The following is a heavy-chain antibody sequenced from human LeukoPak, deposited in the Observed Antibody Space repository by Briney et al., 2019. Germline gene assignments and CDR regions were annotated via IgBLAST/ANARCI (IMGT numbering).Heavy chain of an antibody. Sequence: GGSLRLSCAASGFTFGSYAMSWVRQAPGKGLEWVSAISGSGGSTYYADSVKGRFTISRDNSKNTLYLQMNSLRAEDTAVYYCAKGYCSSTSCYLSGEYYFDYWGQGTLVTVSS. CDR3: AKGYCSSTSCYLSGEYYFDY. J-gene: IGHJ4*02. CDR2: ISGSGGST. D-gene: IGHD2-2*01. V-gene: IGHV3-23*01. CDR1: GFTFGSYA.